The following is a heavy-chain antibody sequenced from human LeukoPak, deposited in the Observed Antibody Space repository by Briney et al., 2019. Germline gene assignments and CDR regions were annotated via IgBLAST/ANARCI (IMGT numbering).Heavy chain of an antibody. J-gene: IGHJ4*02. CDR3: AKDSDSPYCSSTSCYLGY. CDR1: GFTFSSYA. CDR2: ISGSGGST. D-gene: IGHD2-2*01. V-gene: IGHV3-23*01. Sequence: GGSLRLSCAASGFTFSSYAMSWVRQAPGKGLEWVSAISGSGGSTYYADSVKGRFTISRDNSKNTLYLQMNSLRGEDTAVYYCAKDSDSPYCSSTSCYLGYWGQGTLVTVSS.